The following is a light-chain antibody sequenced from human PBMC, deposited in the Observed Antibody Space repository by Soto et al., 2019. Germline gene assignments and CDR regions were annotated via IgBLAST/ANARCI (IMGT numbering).Light chain of an antibody. CDR2: ATS. Sequence: ESQLTRSPSPLSASLGDRVTITCRASRTIDNCLNWYQQKPGRAPELLVYATSSLQSGVPSRFTGGGSGTQFTLTISSLQSEDFAAYFCQQSYNTPITFGQGTRLEI. J-gene: IGKJ5*01. CDR1: RTIDNC. V-gene: IGKV1-39*01. CDR3: QQSYNTPIT.